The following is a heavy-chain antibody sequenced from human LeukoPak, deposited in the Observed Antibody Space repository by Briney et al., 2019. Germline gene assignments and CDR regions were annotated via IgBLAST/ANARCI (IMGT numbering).Heavy chain of an antibody. V-gene: IGHV1-2*02. CDR1: GYTFTGYY. CDR2: INPNSGGT. Sequence: GASVKVSCKASGYTFTGYYMHWVRQAPGQGLEWMGWINPNSGGTNYAQKFQGRVTMTRDTSISTAYMELSSLRSEDTAVYYCARGPKWELHPVFDYWGQGTLVTVSS. J-gene: IGHJ4*02. CDR3: ARGPKWELHPVFDY. D-gene: IGHD1-26*01.